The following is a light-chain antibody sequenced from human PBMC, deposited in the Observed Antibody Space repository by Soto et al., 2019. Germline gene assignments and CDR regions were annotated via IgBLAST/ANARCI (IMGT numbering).Light chain of an antibody. Sequence: DIQMSQSPSTLSASVGDRVTMTCRASQNINNWLAWYQQKPGKAPKFLISDASSLASGVPSRFSGGGSGTEFTLTISSLQPDDFATYYCQQYHSYWTLGQGTKVDIK. J-gene: IGKJ1*01. V-gene: IGKV1-5*01. CDR1: QNINNW. CDR2: DAS. CDR3: QQYHSYWT.